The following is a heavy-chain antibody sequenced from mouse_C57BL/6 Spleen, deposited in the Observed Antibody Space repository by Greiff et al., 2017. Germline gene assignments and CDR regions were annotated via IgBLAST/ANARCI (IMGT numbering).Heavy chain of an antibody. CDR1: GYTFTDYN. Sequence: EVKLMESGPELVKPGASVKMSCKASGYTFTDYNMHWVKQSHGKSLEWIGYINPNNGGTSYNQKFKGKATLTVNKSSSTAYMELRSLTSEDSAVYYCARSPTIVTSYYFDYWGQGTTLTVSS. J-gene: IGHJ2*01. CDR3: ARSPTIVTSYYFDY. CDR2: INPNNGGT. D-gene: IGHD2-5*01. V-gene: IGHV1-22*01.